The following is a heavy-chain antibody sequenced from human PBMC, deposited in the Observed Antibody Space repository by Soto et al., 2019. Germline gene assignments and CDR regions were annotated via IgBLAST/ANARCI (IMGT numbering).Heavy chain of an antibody. J-gene: IGHJ4*02. V-gene: IGHV1-69*13. CDR2: IIPIFGTA. Sequence: SVKVSCKASGGTFSSYAISWVRQAPGQGLEWMGGIIPIFGTANYAQKFQGRVTITADESTCTAYMELSSLRSEDTPVFYCVRASILVGYSYGFYDYCGQRTLVTVSS. CDR1: GGTFSSYA. D-gene: IGHD5-18*01. CDR3: VRASILVGYSYGFYDY.